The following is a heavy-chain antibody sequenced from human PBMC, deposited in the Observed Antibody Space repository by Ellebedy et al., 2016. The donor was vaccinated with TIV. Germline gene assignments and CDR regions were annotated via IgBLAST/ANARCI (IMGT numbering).Heavy chain of an antibody. CDR3: AKDSVGYFDY. V-gene: IGHV3-23*01. J-gene: IGHJ4*02. Sequence: GGSLRLSCAASGFTVSSNYMSWVRQAPGKGLEWVSAISGSGGSTYYADSVKGRFTISRDNSKNTPYLQMNSLRAEDTAVYYCAKDSVGYFDYWGQGTLVTVSS. CDR1: GFTVSSNY. D-gene: IGHD3-16*01. CDR2: ISGSGGST.